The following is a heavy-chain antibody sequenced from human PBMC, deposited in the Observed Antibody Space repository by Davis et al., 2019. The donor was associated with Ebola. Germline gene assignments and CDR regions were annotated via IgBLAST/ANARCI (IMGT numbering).Heavy chain of an antibody. CDR2: ISGSGGST. V-gene: IGHV3-23*01. CDR3: AKDISGWSVTNFDY. D-gene: IGHD6-19*01. Sequence: GGSLRLSCTASGFTFSSYAMSWVRQAQGKGLEWVSAISGSGGSTYYADSVKGRFTISRDNAKNSLYLQMNSLRAEDTALYYCAKDISGWSVTNFDYWGQGTLVTVSS. CDR1: GFTFSSYA. J-gene: IGHJ4*02.